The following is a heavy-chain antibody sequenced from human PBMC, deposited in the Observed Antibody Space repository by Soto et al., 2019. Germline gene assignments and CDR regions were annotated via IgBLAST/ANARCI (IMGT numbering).Heavy chain of an antibody. V-gene: IGHV1-18*01. D-gene: IGHD3-3*01. CDR3: ARDLGSDYYDFWSGHNWFDP. CDR2: ISAYNGNT. CDR1: GYTFTSYG. J-gene: IGHJ5*02. Sequence: ASVKVSCKASGYTFTSYGISWVRQAPGQRLEWMGWISAYNGNTNYAQKLQGRVTMTTDTSTSTAYMELRSLRSDDTAVYYCARDLGSDYYDFWSGHNWFDPWGQGTLVTVS.